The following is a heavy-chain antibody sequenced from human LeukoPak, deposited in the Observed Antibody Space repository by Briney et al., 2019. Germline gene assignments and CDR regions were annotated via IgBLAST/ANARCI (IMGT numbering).Heavy chain of an antibody. V-gene: IGHV4-59*01. CDR2: IYYSGGT. D-gene: IGHD3-3*01. Sequence: SETLSLTCTVSGGSISSYYWSWIRQPPGKGLEWIGYIYYSGGTNYNPSLKSRVTISVDTSKNQFSLKLSSVTAADTAVYYCARSNYDFWSGYEDNWFDPWGQGTLVTVSS. J-gene: IGHJ5*02. CDR1: GGSISSYY. CDR3: ARSNYDFWSGYEDNWFDP.